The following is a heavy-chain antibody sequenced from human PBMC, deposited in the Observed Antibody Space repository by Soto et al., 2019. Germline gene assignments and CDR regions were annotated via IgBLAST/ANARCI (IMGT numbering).Heavy chain of an antibody. CDR3: AIVDV. J-gene: IGHJ6*02. V-gene: IGHV4-39*01. CDR1: GGSISSSNYY. CDR2: IHYSGST. Sequence: QLQLQESGPGLVKPSETLSLTCTVSGGSISSSNYYWGWVRQTPGKGLEWIGGIHYSGSTYYNPSLKSRVTMSVDTSKNQFSLKLGSVTAADTAVYYCAIVDVWGQGTTVTVSS.